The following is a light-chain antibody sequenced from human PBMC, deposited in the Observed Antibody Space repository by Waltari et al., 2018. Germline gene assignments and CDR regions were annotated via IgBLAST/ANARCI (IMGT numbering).Light chain of an antibody. CDR2: DAS. CDR1: QNVNNN. Sequence: EKVMTQSPATLSVSPGERATLSCRASQNVNNNLAWYRQTPGQAPRLLIYDASTRATDIPARFSGGGSGTEFTLSISSLQSEDFAVYYCQQYDNWPLTFGQGTKLEIK. J-gene: IGKJ2*01. V-gene: IGKV3-15*01. CDR3: QQYDNWPLT.